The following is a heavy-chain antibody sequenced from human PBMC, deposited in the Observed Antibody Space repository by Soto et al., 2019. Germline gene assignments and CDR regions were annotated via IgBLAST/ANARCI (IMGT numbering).Heavy chain of an antibody. CDR3: ASKGPYYYDSSGYTLAAFDI. J-gene: IGHJ3*02. CDR1: GYTFTSYG. D-gene: IGHD3-22*01. Sequence: ASVKVSCKASGYTFTSYGISWVRQAPGQGLEWMGWISAYNGNTNYAQKLQGRVTMTTDTSTSTAYMELRSLRSDDTAVYYCASKGPYYYDSSGYTLAAFDIWGQGTMVTVS. CDR2: ISAYNGNT. V-gene: IGHV1-18*01.